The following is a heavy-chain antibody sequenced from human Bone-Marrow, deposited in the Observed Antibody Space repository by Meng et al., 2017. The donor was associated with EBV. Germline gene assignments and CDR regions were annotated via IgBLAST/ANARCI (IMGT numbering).Heavy chain of an antibody. Sequence: QLQLREAGPGQVKPSEXLSLVCTVSGDSISSFYFWGWIRQPPGRGLEWIGSVHYTGSTYYSPSLKSRVTVSIDTSKNQFSLRLTSVTAADTAVYYCARTDYYDSSGYSDYWGQGTLVTVSS. CDR1: GDSISSFYF. V-gene: IGHV4-39*01. CDR3: ARTDYYDSSGYSDY. D-gene: IGHD3-22*01. J-gene: IGHJ4*02. CDR2: VHYTGST.